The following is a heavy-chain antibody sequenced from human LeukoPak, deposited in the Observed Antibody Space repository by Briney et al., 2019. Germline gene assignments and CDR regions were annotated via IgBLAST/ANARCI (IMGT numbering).Heavy chain of an antibody. Sequence: GGSLRLSCAASGFTFSSYSMNWVRQAPGKGLEWVSSISSSSSYIYYADSVKGRFTISRDNAKNSLYLQMNSLRAEDTAVYYCASLDCSSTSCYGDDAFDIWGQGAMVAVSS. J-gene: IGHJ3*02. CDR2: ISSSSSYI. CDR1: GFTFSSYS. CDR3: ASLDCSSTSCYGDDAFDI. V-gene: IGHV3-21*01. D-gene: IGHD2-2*01.